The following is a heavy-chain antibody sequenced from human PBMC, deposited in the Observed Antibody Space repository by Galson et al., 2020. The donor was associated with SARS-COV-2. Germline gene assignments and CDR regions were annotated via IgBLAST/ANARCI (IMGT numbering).Heavy chain of an antibody. D-gene: IGHD1-26*01. CDR1: GYIFTSYA. V-gene: IGHV1-3*01. CDR3: ARVGSGTYDY. CDR2: INAGNGNI. Sequence: ASVKVSCKASGYIFTSYAMHWVRQAPGQRPEWMGWINAGNGNIRYSQNFQGRVTITIDTSASTAYMELSSLRSEDTAVYYCARVGSGTYDYWGQGTLVTVSS. J-gene: IGHJ4*02.